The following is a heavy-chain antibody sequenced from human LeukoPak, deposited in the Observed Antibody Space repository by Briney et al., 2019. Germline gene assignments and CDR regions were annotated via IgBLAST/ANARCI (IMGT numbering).Heavy chain of an antibody. D-gene: IGHD6-13*01. CDR2: IYYSGST. CDR1: GGSISSYY. Sequence: SQTLSLTCTVSGGSISSYYWSWIRQPPGKGLEWIGYIYYSGSTNYNPSLKSRVTISVDTSKNQFSLKLSSVTAADTAVYYCARVGSAAAATGFFDYWGQGTLVTVSS. CDR3: ARVGSAAAATGFFDY. J-gene: IGHJ4*02. V-gene: IGHV4-59*01.